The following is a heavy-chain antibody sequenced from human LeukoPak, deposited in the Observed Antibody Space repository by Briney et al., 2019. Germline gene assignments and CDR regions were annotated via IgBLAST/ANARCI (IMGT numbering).Heavy chain of an antibody. Sequence: SETLSLTCTVSGGSISSYYWSWIRQPPGKGLEWIGYIYYSGSTNYNPSLKSRVTISVDTSKNQFSLKLSSVTAADTAVYYCARRIAAAGTHDAFDIWGQGTMVTVSS. J-gene: IGHJ3*02. CDR1: GGSISSYY. CDR3: ARRIAAAGTHDAFDI. CDR2: IYYSGST. D-gene: IGHD6-13*01. V-gene: IGHV4-59*08.